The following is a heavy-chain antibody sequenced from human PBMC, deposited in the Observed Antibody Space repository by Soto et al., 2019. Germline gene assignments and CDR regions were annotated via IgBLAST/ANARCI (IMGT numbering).Heavy chain of an antibody. CDR1: GFTFSSYG. J-gene: IGHJ6*02. CDR3: AKRRNVLRFLEWSSGMEV. Sequence: GGSLRLSCAASGFTFSSYGMHWVRQAPGKGLEWVAFMSYDGSDKYYGDPVKGRFTISRDNSKNTLYLQMNSLRAEDTAAYYCAKRRNVLRFLEWSSGMEVWGQGTTVTVSS. CDR2: MSYDGSDK. V-gene: IGHV3-30*18. D-gene: IGHD3-3*01.